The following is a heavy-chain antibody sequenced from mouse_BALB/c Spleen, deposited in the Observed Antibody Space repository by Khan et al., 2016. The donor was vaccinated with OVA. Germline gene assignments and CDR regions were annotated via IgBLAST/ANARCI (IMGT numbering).Heavy chain of an antibody. CDR1: GFSLTSYG. V-gene: IGHV2-2*02. D-gene: IGHD1-1*02. CDR2: IWSSGST. CDR3: VRNRNGYFDY. Sequence: QVQLKQSGPGLVQPSQSLSITCTVSGFSLTSYGVHWVRQSPGKGLEWLGMIWSSGSTDYNATFISRLSISKDNSKSQVFFKMNSLQANDTAIYYCVRNRNGYFDYWGQGTTLTVSS. J-gene: IGHJ2*01.